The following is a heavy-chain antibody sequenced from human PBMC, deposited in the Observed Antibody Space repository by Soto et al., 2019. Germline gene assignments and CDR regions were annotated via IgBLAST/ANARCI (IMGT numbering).Heavy chain of an antibody. Sequence: VQLVESGGGLVQPGESLRLSCAASGFTFSSYWMSWVRRAPGKGLEWVANIKPDGSEKYYEDSVEGRFTISRDNAKNSQSLQMSSLRAEDTAVYYCARGSNWAFDYWGQGILVIVSS. CDR1: GFTFSSYW. D-gene: IGHD4-4*01. CDR3: ARGSNWAFDY. CDR2: IKPDGSEK. J-gene: IGHJ4*02. V-gene: IGHV3-7*01.